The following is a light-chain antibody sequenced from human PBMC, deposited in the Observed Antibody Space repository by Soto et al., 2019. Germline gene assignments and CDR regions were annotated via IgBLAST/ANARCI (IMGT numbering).Light chain of an antibody. CDR3: QQYNSYSSYT. J-gene: IGKJ5*01. CDR2: KAS. CDR1: QSISSW. V-gene: IGKV1-5*03. Sequence: DIQMTQSPSTLSASVGDRVTITCRASQSISSWLAWYQQKPGKAPKLLLYKASSLESGVPLRFSGSGSGTEFTLSINSLQPDDFATYYCQQYNSYSSYTFGQGARLEIK.